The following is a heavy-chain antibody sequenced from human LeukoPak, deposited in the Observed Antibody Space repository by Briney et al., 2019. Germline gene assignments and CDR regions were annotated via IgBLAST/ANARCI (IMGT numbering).Heavy chain of an antibody. Sequence: GESLKISCQASGYTFGNHWIGWVRQMSGKGLEWMGIIFPPDSDTTYNPSFQGHITISIDRFLNTAYLQWSSLKTSDTAMYYCARPATPGTATWFDPWGQGTLVTVSS. CDR1: GYTFGNHW. V-gene: IGHV5-51*01. CDR2: IFPPDSDT. J-gene: IGHJ5*02. D-gene: IGHD1-1*01. CDR3: ARPATPGTATWFDP.